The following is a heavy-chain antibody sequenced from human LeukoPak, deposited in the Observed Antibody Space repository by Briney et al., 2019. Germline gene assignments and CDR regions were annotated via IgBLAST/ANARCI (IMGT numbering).Heavy chain of an antibody. V-gene: IGHV4-4*07. CDR2: IYSSGTT. CDR1: GGSISSYY. D-gene: IGHD5-24*01. J-gene: IGHJ5*02. CDR3: ARDLITPPYNWFDP. Sequence: SETLSLTSTVSGGSISSYYWSWIRQPAGRGLEWIGLIYSSGTTNYNPSLKSRVTMSVDTSKNQFSLKLSSVTAADTAVYFCARDLITPPYNWFDPWGQGTLVTVSS.